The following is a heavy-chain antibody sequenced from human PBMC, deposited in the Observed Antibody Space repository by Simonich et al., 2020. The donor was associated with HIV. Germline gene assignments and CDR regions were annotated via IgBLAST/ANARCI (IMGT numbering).Heavy chain of an antibody. CDR3: AKVARYFDWYSTAFDY. CDR2: INHSANT. Sequence: QVQLQQWGAGLLKPSETLSLTCAVFVGSFSGYYWSWIGQTPGKGLEWIGEINHSANTKYNPSLKSRVTISVDTSKNQFSRKLTSVTAADTAVYYCAKVARYFDWYSTAFDYWGQGTLVTVSS. D-gene: IGHD3-9*01. CDR1: VGSFSGYY. J-gene: IGHJ4*02. V-gene: IGHV4-34*02.